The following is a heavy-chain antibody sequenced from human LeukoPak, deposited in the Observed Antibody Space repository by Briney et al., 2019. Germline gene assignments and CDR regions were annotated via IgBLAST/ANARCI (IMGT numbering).Heavy chain of an antibody. V-gene: IGHV4-59*12. CDR1: GDSISSYY. CDR3: ARGKTLILTGYYFFDY. J-gene: IGHJ4*02. Sequence: PSETLSLTCSVSGDSISSYYWSWIRQPPGKGLEWIGYIFHTGDTNYNPSLKSRVTISVDTSKNQFSLKLSSVTAADTAVYYCARGKTLILTGYYFFDYWGQGTLVTVSS. D-gene: IGHD3-9*01. CDR2: IFHTGDT.